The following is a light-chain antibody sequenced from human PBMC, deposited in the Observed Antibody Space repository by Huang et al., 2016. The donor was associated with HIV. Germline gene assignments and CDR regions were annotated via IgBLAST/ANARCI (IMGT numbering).Light chain of an antibody. CDR1: QSVGRN. CDR3: QQYNNWWA. J-gene: IGKJ1*01. V-gene: IGKV3-15*01. CDR2: GAS. Sequence: EIVMTQSPATLSVSPGERATLSCTASQSVGRNLAWYQHKPGQAPRLLIYGASTRATGVPARFSGGGSGTEFILTISSLQSEDFAVYYCQQYNNWWAFGPGTKVEIK.